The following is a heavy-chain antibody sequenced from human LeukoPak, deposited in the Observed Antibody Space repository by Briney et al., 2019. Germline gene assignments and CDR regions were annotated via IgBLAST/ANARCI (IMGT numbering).Heavy chain of an antibody. Sequence: SETLSLTCSVSGGSVISGSYFWSWIRQPPGKGLEGIGYFFYTGSTNYDPSITSRVSISVDTSKNYFSLKLRSVTAADTAVYFCARGYGIAAADWFDPWGQGTLVTVSS. D-gene: IGHD6-13*01. V-gene: IGHV4-61*03. CDR3: ARGYGIAAADWFDP. CDR2: FFYTGST. CDR1: GGSVISGSYF. J-gene: IGHJ5*02.